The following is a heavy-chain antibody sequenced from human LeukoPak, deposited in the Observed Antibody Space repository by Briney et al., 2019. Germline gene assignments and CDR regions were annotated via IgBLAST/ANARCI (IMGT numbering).Heavy chain of an antibody. CDR1: GGSISSHY. CDR2: IYYSGST. Sequence: SETLSLTCTVSGGSISSHYWSWIRQPPGKGLEWIGYIYYSGSTNYNPSLKSRVTISVDTSKNQFSLKLSSVTAADTAVYYCARDPSITNWFDPWGQGTLVTVSS. V-gene: IGHV4-59*11. J-gene: IGHJ5*02. D-gene: IGHD3-3*02. CDR3: ARDPSITNWFDP.